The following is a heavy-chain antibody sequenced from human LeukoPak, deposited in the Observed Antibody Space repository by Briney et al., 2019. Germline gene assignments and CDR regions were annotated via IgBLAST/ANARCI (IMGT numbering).Heavy chain of an antibody. CDR2: IYPDGNNK. Sequence: GGSLRLSCGASGFIFRSYGMHRVRQAPGKGLEWVACIYPDGNNKDYADSVKGRFIISRDNSKNTLFLQMNSLRPEDTAVYYCAKDWSGDYNWSDPWGQGTLVIVSS. J-gene: IGHJ5*02. CDR3: AKDWSGDYNWSDP. D-gene: IGHD3-3*01. V-gene: IGHV3-30*02. CDR1: GFIFRSYG.